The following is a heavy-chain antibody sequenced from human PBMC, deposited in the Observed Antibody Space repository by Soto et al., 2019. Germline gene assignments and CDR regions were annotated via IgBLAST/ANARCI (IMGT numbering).Heavy chain of an antibody. J-gene: IGHJ6*02. CDR1: GFTFSSYG. CDR3: ARYTAMVNYYYGMDV. Sequence: GGSLRLSCAASGFTFSSYGMHWVRQAPGKGLEWVAVIWYDGSNKYYADSVEGRFTISRDNSKNTLYLQMNSLRAEDTAVYYCARYTAMVNYYYGMDVWGQGTTVTVSS. V-gene: IGHV3-33*01. CDR2: IWYDGSNK. D-gene: IGHD5-18*01.